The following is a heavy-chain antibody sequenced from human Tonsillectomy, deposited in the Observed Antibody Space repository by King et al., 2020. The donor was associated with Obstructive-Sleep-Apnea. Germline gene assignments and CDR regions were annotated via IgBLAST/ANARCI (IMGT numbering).Heavy chain of an antibody. D-gene: IGHD6-13*01. CDR1: GGSCSDYY. Sequence: VQLQQWGAGLLKPSETLSLTCAGYGGSCSDYYWSGIRQPPGQGLDWIGEISHSGNTNYNPSLKSRDTISVNTSKTKCSLKLSSVTGADTAMYYCAKGSSSWYPDYFDYWGQGTLVTVSS. CDR2: ISHSGNT. V-gene: IGHV4-34*01. J-gene: IGHJ4*02. CDR3: AKGSSSWYPDYFDY.